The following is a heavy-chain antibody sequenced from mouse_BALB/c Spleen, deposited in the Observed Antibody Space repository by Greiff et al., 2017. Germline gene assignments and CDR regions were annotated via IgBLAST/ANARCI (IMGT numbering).Heavy chain of an antibody. CDR1: GFTFTDYY. V-gene: IGHV7-3*02. CDR2: IRNKANGYTT. Sequence: EVQLVESGGGLVQPGGSLRLSCATSGFTFTDYYMSWVRQPPGKALEWLGFIRNKANGYTTEYSASVKGRFTISRDNSQSILYLQMNTLRAEDSATYYCARDKDRSYAMDYWGQGTSVTVSS. J-gene: IGHJ4*01. D-gene: IGHD2-14*01. CDR3: ARDKDRSYAMDY.